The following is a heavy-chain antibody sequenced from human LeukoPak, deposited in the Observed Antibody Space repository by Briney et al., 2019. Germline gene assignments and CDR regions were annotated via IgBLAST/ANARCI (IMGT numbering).Heavy chain of an antibody. V-gene: IGHV1-2*02. Sequence: GASVKVSCEASGYTFTGYYMHWVRQAPGQGLEWMGWINPNSGGTNYAQKFQGRVTMTRDTSTGTAYMELSRLRSDDTAVYYCARTLYIAAAPGGFDYWGQGTLVAVSS. D-gene: IGHD6-13*01. CDR1: GYTFTGYY. J-gene: IGHJ4*02. CDR3: ARTLYIAAAPGGFDY. CDR2: INPNSGGT.